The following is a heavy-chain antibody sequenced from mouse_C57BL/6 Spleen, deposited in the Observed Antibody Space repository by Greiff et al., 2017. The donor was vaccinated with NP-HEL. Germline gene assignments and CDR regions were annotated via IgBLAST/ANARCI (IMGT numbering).Heavy chain of an antibody. Sequence: VPLQQSGPELVKPGASVKISCKASGYSFTDYNMNWVKQSTGKSLEWIGVIHPNFGTTSYNQKFKGKAPLTVDQSSSTAYMQLNSLTSEDSAVYYCAIQGYGNYEKGYYWGQGTTLTVSS. D-gene: IGHD2-1*01. CDR2: IHPNFGTT. CDR1: GYSFTDYN. V-gene: IGHV1-39*01. CDR3: AIQGYGNYEKGYY. J-gene: IGHJ2*01.